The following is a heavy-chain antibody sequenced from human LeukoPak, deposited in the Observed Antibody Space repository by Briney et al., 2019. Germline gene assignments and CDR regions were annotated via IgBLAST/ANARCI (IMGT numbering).Heavy chain of an antibody. CDR2: INHSGST. D-gene: IGHD3-3*01. V-gene: IGHV4-34*01. Sequence: PSETLSLTCAVYGGSFSGYYWSWIRQPPGKGLEWIGEINHSGSTNYNPSLKSRVTISVDTSKNQFSLKLSSVTAADTAVYYCARISYDFWSGYLYGMDVWGQGTTVTVSS. CDR3: ARISYDFWSGYLYGMDV. J-gene: IGHJ6*02. CDR1: GGSFSGYY.